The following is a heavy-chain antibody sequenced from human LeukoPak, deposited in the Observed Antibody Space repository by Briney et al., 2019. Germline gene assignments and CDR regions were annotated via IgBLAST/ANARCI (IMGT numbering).Heavy chain of an antibody. D-gene: IGHD6-19*01. CDR2: IYHTGST. CDR3: ASFGSNWGTHGDRSAWLSNAFDI. CDR1: GGSTNSGTYS. J-gene: IGHJ3*02. Sequence: KPSETLSLTCTVSGGSTNSGTYSWSWIRQPPGKGLEWIGCIYHTGSTYYNPSLKSRVTISVDTSKNQFSLKLTSVTAADTAVYYCASFGSNWGTHGDRSAWLSNAFDIWGQGTMVTVSS. V-gene: IGHV4-30-2*01.